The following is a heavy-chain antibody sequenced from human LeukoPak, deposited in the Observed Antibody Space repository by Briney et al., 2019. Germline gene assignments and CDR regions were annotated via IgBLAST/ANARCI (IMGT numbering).Heavy chain of an antibody. D-gene: IGHD1-26*01. CDR2: INPNSGGT. Sequence: GASVKVSCKASGYTSTGYYMHWVRQAPGQGLEWMGWINPNSGGTNYAQKFQGRVTMTRDTSISTAYMELSRLRSDDTAVYYCARDFEGATPMYYFDYWGQGTLVTVSS. J-gene: IGHJ4*02. CDR1: GYTSTGYY. CDR3: ARDFEGATPMYYFDY. V-gene: IGHV1-2*02.